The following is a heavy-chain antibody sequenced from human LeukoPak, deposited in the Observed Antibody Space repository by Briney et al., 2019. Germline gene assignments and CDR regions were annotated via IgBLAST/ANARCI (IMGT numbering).Heavy chain of an antibody. Sequence: KSSETLSLTCTVSGGSISSGGYFWSWIRQHPGKGLEWIGYIYYSGSTYYNPSLKGRVTISVDTSKNQFSLKLSSVTAADTAVYYCARTTAAATFDYWGQGTLVTVSS. D-gene: IGHD6-13*01. CDR1: GGSISSGGYF. V-gene: IGHV4-31*03. CDR2: IYYSGST. CDR3: ARTTAAATFDY. J-gene: IGHJ4*02.